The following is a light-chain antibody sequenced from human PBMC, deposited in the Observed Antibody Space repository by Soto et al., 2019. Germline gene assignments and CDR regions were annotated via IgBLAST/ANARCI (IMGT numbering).Light chain of an antibody. CDR3: QQRET. J-gene: IGKJ3*01. Sequence: DIQMTQSPSTLSAPVGDRVTITCRASQSITTWLAWYQQKPGKAPKLLIYDASSLESGVPSRFSGSGSGTEFTLTISSLQPDDFATYYCQQRETFGPGTKVDIK. CDR1: QSITTW. CDR2: DAS. V-gene: IGKV1-5*01.